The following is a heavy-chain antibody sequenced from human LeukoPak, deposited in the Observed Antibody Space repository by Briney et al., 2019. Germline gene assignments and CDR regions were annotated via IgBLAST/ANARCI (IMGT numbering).Heavy chain of an antibody. CDR2: ISGSGGST. V-gene: IGHV3-23*01. CDR3: ARERTMIGAFDI. Sequence: GGSLRLSCAASGFTSSSYAMSWVRQAPGKGLEWVSAISGSGGSTYYADSVKGRFTISRDNSKNTLYLQMDSLRAEDTAVYYCARERTMIGAFDIWGQGTMVTVSS. J-gene: IGHJ3*02. D-gene: IGHD3-22*01. CDR1: GFTSSSYA.